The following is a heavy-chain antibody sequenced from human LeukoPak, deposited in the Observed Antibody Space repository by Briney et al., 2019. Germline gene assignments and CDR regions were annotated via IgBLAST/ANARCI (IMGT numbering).Heavy chain of an antibody. D-gene: IGHD6-25*01. CDR3: AREGGASAGYYMDV. CDR1: GGTFSSYA. V-gene: IGHV1-69*13. CDR2: IIPIFGTA. J-gene: IGHJ6*03. Sequence: VASVKVSCKASGGTFSSYAISWVRRAPGQGLEWMGGIIPIFGTANYAQKFQGRVTITADESTSTAYMELSSLRSEDTAVYYCAREGGASAGYYMDVWGKGTTVTISS.